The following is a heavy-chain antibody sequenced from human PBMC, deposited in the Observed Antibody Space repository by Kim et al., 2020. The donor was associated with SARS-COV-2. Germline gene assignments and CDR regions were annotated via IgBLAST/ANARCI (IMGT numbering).Heavy chain of an antibody. CDR1: GGTFSSYS. CDR2: IIPIFGTA. CDR3: AVGFEGCSSTSCYTVWDYYYYGMDV. D-gene: IGHD2-2*02. V-gene: IGHV1-69*13. J-gene: IGHJ6*02. Sequence: SVKVSCKASGGTFSSYSISWVRQAPGQGLEWMGGIIPIFGTANYAQKFQGRVTITADESTSTAYMELSSLRSEDTAVYYCAVGFEGCSSTSCYTVWDYYYYGMDVWGQGTTVTVSS.